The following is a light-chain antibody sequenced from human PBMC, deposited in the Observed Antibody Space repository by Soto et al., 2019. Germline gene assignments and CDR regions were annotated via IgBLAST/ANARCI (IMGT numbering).Light chain of an antibody. CDR3: CSYTSTSSYV. J-gene: IGLJ1*01. V-gene: IGLV2-14*03. CDR1: RSDVGGYNY. Sequence: QSVLTQPASVSGSPGQSITISCTGTRSDVGGYNYVSWYQQHPGKVPKLMIYDVSNRPSGVSSRFSGSKSGNTASLTISGLQAEDEADYYCCSYTSTSSYVFGTGTKVTVL. CDR2: DVS.